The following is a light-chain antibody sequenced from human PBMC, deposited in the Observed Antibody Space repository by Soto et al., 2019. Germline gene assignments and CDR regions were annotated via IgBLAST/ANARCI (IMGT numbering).Light chain of an antibody. CDR3: QQRYAWPPIT. CDR2: DAS. V-gene: IGKV3-11*01. Sequence: EIVLTQSPATLSLSPGERATLSCRASRSVRSYLDWYQQKPGQAPRLLIYDASNRAAGIPARFSGSGSETDFTLTISNLEPEDFAVYYCQQRYAWPPITFGQGTQLEIK. J-gene: IGKJ5*01. CDR1: RSVRSY.